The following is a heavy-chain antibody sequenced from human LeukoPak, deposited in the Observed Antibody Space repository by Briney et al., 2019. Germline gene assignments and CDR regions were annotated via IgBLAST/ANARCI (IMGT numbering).Heavy chain of an antibody. CDR1: GFTFSSYG. D-gene: IGHD2-2*01. CDR3: ANMTPYCSSTSCSRDY. V-gene: IGHV3-30*02. CDR2: IRYDGSNK. J-gene: IGHJ4*02. Sequence: GGPLRLSCAASGFTFSSYGMHWVRQAPGKGLKWVAFIRYDGSNKYYADSVKGRFTISRDNSKNTLYLQMNSLRAEDTAVYYCANMTPYCSSTSCSRDYWGQGTLVTVSS.